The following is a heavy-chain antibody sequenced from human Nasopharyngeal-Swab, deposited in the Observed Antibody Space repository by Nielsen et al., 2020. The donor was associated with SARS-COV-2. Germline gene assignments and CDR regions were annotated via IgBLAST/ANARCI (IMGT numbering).Heavy chain of an antibody. J-gene: IGHJ4*02. V-gene: IGHV3-23*03. CDR3: AKSVTNSIEVAPFSD. CDR2: IYSSGSNR. D-gene: IGHD1-1*01. CDR1: GFTFSSYA. Sequence: GGSLRLSCAASGFTFSSYAMSWVRQAPGKGLEWVSVIYSSGSNRYYADSVKGRFTISRDNSKNTLYLQMNSLRAEDTALYYCAKSVTNSIEVAPFSDWGQGALVTVSS.